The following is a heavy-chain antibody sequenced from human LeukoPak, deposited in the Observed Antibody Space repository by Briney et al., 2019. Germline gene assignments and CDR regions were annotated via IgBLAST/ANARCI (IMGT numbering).Heavy chain of an antibody. CDR3: ARELEGQYYDFSSGYLNWFDP. CDR1: GGSISSYY. V-gene: IGHV4-59*01. CDR2: IYYSGST. J-gene: IGHJ5*02. Sequence: SETLSLTCTVSGGSISSYYYNWFRQPPGKGLEWIGYIYYSGSTDYNPSLKSRVTISLDTSMNHFSLNLTSVTAADTAVYYCARELEGQYYDFSSGYLNWFDPWGQGTLVTVSS. D-gene: IGHD3-3*01.